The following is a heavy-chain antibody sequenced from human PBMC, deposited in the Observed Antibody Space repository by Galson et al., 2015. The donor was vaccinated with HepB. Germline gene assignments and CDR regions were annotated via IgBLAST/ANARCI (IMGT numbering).Heavy chain of an antibody. V-gene: IGHV3-20*04. CDR2: INWNGGST. J-gene: IGHJ6*02. Sequence: SLRLSCAASGFTFDDYGMSWVRQAPGKGLEWVSGINWNGGSTGYADSVKGRFTISRDNAKNSLYLQMNSLRAEDTALYYCATLGYSSSWDYGMDVWGQGTTVTVSS. CDR1: GFTFDDYG. D-gene: IGHD6-13*01. CDR3: ATLGYSSSWDYGMDV.